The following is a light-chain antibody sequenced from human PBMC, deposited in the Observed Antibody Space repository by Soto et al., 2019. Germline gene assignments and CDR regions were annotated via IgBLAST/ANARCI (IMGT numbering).Light chain of an antibody. J-gene: IGKJ1*01. CDR1: QSVSNY. CDR3: QQRSNWPPWT. CDR2: DAS. Sequence: EIVLTQSPATLSLSPGERATLSCRASQSVSNYLAWYQQKPGQAPRLLIYDASNRATGIPARFSGSGSGTDFTLTISSLEPEDFADYYCQQRSNWPPWTFGQGTKVEIK. V-gene: IGKV3-11*01.